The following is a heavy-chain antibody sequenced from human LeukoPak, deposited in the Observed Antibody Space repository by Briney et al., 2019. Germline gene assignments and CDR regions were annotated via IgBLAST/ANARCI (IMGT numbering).Heavy chain of an antibody. V-gene: IGHV5-51*01. CDR3: ARHYGGNPRVAFDI. CDR2: IYPGDSDT. Sequence: GASLKISFKGSGSRFTSYWIGWVRQMPGKGLEWMGIIYPGDSDTRYSPSFQGQVTISADKSISTDYLQWSSLKASDTAMYYCARHYGGNPRVAFDIWGQGTMVSVSS. D-gene: IGHD4-23*01. CDR1: GSRFTSYW. J-gene: IGHJ3*02.